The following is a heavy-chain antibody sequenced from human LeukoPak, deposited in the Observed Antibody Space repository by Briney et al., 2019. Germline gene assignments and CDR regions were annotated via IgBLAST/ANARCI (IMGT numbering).Heavy chain of an antibody. Sequence: GGSLRLSCAASGFTFINYAMSWVRQAPGKGLEWVAVIWYDGSNKYYADSVKGRFTISRDNSKNTLYLQMNSLRAEDTAVYYCVGLPADEGFDYWGQGTLVTVSS. CDR1: GFTFINYA. J-gene: IGHJ4*02. CDR2: IWYDGSNK. CDR3: VGLPADEGFDY. V-gene: IGHV3-33*08. D-gene: IGHD3-16*01.